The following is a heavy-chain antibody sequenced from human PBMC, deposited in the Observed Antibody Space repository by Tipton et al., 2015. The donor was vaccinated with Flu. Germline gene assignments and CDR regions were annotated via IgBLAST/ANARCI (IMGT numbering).Heavy chain of an antibody. J-gene: IGHJ4*02. CDR3: MARAGKERNY. V-gene: IGHV4-31*07. CDR1: SESISNDDYY. Sequence: TLSLTCSVSSESISNDDYYWSWIRQFPDKGLEWKGYVHSTGTTHYNPSVEGRLTMSRDSSKNQFFLLLHSMTAADAAVYYCMARAGKERNYWGRGAQVTVSS. CDR2: VHSTGTT. D-gene: IGHD5-24*01.